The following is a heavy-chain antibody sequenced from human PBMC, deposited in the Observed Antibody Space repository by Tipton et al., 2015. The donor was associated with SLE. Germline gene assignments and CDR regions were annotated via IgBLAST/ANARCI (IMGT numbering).Heavy chain of an antibody. Sequence: LRLSCTVSGGSISSYYWSWIRQPPGKGLEWIGYIYYSGSTNYNPSLKSRVTISVDTSKNQFSLKLSSVTAADTAVYYCARGPSEQWLVPQDYWGQGTLVTVSS. CDR1: GGSISSYY. CDR3: ARGPSEQWLVPQDY. J-gene: IGHJ4*02. D-gene: IGHD6-19*01. V-gene: IGHV4-59*01. CDR2: IYYSGST.